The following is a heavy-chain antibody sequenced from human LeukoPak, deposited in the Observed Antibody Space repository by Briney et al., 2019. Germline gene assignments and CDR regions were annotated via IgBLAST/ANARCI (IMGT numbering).Heavy chain of an antibody. V-gene: IGHV3-7*01. CDR3: ARDREGYQLPQLHHYYYMDV. Sequence: GGSLRLSCVASGFAFSSYWMNWVRQAPGKGLEWVANIKQDGSEKYYVDSVKGRFTISRDNAKNSLYLQMNSLRADDTAVYYCARDREGYQLPQLHHYYYMDVWGKGTTVTISS. CDR1: GFAFSSYW. CDR2: IKQDGSEK. D-gene: IGHD2-2*01. J-gene: IGHJ6*03.